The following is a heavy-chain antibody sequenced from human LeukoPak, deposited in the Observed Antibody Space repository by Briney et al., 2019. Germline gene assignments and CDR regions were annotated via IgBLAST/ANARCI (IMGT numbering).Heavy chain of an antibody. CDR2: AYYSGVT. J-gene: IGHJ4*02. Sequence: SETLSLTCTISGGSISSGTFYWGYYWGWIRQPPGKGLEWIGSAYYSGVTYYNPSLKSRVTISVDTSKNQFSLKLSSVTTADTAVYYCASHKYDSSGYYVYWGQGTLVTVSS. CDR1: GGSISSGTFYWGYY. V-gene: IGHV4-39*01. D-gene: IGHD3-22*01. CDR3: ASHKYDSSGYYVY.